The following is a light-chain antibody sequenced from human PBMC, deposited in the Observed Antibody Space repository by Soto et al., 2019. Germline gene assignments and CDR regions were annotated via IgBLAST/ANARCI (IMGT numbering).Light chain of an antibody. CDR2: GAS. V-gene: IGKV3-15*01. Sequence: EIVLTQSPSTLSLSPVERSTLSCRASQSVSSSYLAWYQQTPGQAPRLLIYGASTRATGIPVRFSGSASGTEFTLTISSLQSEDFTVYYCQQYNKWPLTFGQGTKVDIK. CDR1: QSVSSSY. CDR3: QQYNKWPLT. J-gene: IGKJ1*01.